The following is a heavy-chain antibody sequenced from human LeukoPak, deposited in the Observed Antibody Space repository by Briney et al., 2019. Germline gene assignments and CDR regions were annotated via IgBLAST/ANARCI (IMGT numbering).Heavy chain of an antibody. Sequence: GRSLRLSCAASGFTFSSYAMHWVRQAPGKGLEWVAVISYDGSNKYYADSVKGRFTISRDNSKDTLYLQMNSLRAEDTAVYYCAKDYLYLFDYWGQGTLVTVSS. J-gene: IGHJ4*02. V-gene: IGHV3-30-3*01. CDR2: ISYDGSNK. CDR1: GFTFSSYA. CDR3: AKDYLYLFDY. D-gene: IGHD2/OR15-2a*01.